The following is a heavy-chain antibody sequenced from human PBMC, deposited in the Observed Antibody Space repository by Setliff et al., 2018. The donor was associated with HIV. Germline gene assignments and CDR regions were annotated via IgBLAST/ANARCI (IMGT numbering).Heavy chain of an antibody. V-gene: IGHV3-7*03. D-gene: IGHD3-22*01. J-gene: IGHJ4*01. CDR2: IKKDGSDK. Sequence: PGGSLRLSCAASGFNFSNSWMTWVRQAPGKGLEWVANIKKDGSDKFYVDSVKSRFAISRDNAKNSLNLEMNSLRAEDTAIYYCASSRPPDDSSGYLDHWGQGTLVTVSS. CDR1: GFNFSNSW. CDR3: ASSRPPDDSSGYLDH.